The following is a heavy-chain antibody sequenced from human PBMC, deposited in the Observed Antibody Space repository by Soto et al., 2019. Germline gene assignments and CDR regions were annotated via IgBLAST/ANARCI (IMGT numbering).Heavy chain of an antibody. Sequence: QVQLQESGPGLVKPSQTLSLTCTVSGGSISSGGYYWSWIRQHPGKGLEWIGYIYYSGSTYYNPSRKSRVTISVDTSKNQFSLKLSSVSAADTAVYYCARAPNGGGFGVVIMPFDYWGQGTLVTVSS. J-gene: IGHJ4*02. CDR1: GGSISSGGYY. CDR3: ARAPNGGGFGVVIMPFDY. V-gene: IGHV4-31*03. CDR2: IYYSGST. D-gene: IGHD3-3*01.